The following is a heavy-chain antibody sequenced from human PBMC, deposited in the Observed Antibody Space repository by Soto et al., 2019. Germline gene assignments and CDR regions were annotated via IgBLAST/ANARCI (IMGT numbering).Heavy chain of an antibody. D-gene: IGHD5-18*01. Sequence: SETLSLTCAVYGGSFSGYFWSGIRQPPGKGLEWIGEINHSGSTNYNPSLKSRVTISVDTSKNQFSLKLSSVTAADTAVYYCARVPGYSYGSHNWFDPWGQGTLVTVSS. CDR1: GGSFSGYF. J-gene: IGHJ5*02. V-gene: IGHV4-34*01. CDR2: INHSGST. CDR3: ARVPGYSYGSHNWFDP.